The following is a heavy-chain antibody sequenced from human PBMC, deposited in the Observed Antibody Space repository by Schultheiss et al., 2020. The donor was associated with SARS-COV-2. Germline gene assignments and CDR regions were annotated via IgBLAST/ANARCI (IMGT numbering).Heavy chain of an antibody. CDR3: ARGRWELPDY. D-gene: IGHD1-26*01. V-gene: IGHV3-21*05. Sequence: GESLKISCAASGFTFSSYAMNWVRQAPGKGLEWVSYISSSSSYTNYADSVKGRFTISRDNSKNTLYLQMNSLRAEDTAVYYCARGRWELPDYWGQGTLVTVSS. J-gene: IGHJ4*02. CDR1: GFTFSSYA. CDR2: ISSSSSYT.